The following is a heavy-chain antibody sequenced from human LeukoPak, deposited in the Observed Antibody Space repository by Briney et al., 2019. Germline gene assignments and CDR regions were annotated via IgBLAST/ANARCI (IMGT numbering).Heavy chain of an antibody. D-gene: IGHD3-22*01. Sequence: SETLSPTCTVSGGSISSSSYYWGWIRQPPGKGLEWIGSIYYSGSTYYNPSLKSRVTISVDTSKNQFSLKLSSVTAADTAVYYCARVKGDSSGYPNWFDPWGQGTLVTVSS. CDR1: GGSISSSSYY. CDR2: IYYSGST. V-gene: IGHV4-39*07. J-gene: IGHJ5*02. CDR3: ARVKGDSSGYPNWFDP.